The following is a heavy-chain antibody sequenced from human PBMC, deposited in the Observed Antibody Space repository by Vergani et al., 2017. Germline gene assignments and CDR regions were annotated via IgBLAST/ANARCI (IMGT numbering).Heavy chain of an antibody. CDR1: GFSFNSYW. CDR2: IKSDGSIT. J-gene: IGHJ4*02. Sequence: EVQLLESGGGLVQPGGSLRLSCSASGFSFNSYWMHWVRQVPGKGLLWVSRIKSDGSITAYADSVKGRFTISRDNAQNTMYLQMNSLRVEDTAVYYCAKGKYGVYCSSTSCYLFDYWGQGTRVTVSS. CDR3: AKGKYGVYCSSTSCYLFDY. V-gene: IGHV3-74*03. D-gene: IGHD2-2*01.